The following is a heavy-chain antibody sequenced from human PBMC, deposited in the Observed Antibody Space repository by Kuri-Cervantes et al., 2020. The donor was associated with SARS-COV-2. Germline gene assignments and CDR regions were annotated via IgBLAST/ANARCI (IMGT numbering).Heavy chain of an antibody. V-gene: IGHV1-2*02. D-gene: IGHD3-10*01. J-gene: IGHJ4*02. CDR1: GYTFTGYY. Sequence: ASVKVSCKASGYTFTGYYMHWVRQAPGQGLEWMGWIYPNSGNTGYAQKFQGRVTMTRDTSISTAYMELSSLRSEDTAVYYCARDFSAMVRRGGELIDYRGQGTLVTVSS. CDR3: ARDFSAMVRRGGELIDY. CDR2: IYPNSGNT.